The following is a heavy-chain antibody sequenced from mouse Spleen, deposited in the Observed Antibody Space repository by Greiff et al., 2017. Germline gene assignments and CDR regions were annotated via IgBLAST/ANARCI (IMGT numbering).Heavy chain of an antibody. CDR1: GYTFTSYW. CDR2: IYPGDGDT. V-gene: IGHV1-87*01. CDR3: ARDSSGYLAY. Sequence: VKLMESGAELARPGASVKLSCKASGYTFTSYWMQWVKQRPGQGLEWIGAIYPGDGDTRYTQKFKGKATLTADKSSSTAYMQLSSLASEDSAVYYCARDSSGYLAYWGQGTLVTVSA. D-gene: IGHD3-2*01. J-gene: IGHJ3*01.